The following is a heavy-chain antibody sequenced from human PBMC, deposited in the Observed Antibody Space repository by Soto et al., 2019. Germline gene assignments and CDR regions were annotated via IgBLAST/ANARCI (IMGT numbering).Heavy chain of an antibody. Sequence: ASVKVSCKASGYTFTSYAMHWVRQAPGQRLEWMGWINAGNGNTRYSQKFQGRVTITRDTSASTAYMELSSLRSEDTAVYYCARHKVVVPASIRRYFDYWGQGTLVTVSS. D-gene: IGHD2-2*01. CDR3: ARHKVVVPASIRRYFDY. CDR1: GYTFTSYA. V-gene: IGHV1-3*01. J-gene: IGHJ4*02. CDR2: INAGNGNT.